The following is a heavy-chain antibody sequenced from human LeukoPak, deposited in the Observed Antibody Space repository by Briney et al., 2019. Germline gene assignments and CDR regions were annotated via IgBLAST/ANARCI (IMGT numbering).Heavy chain of an antibody. CDR3: ARSRYYYDNSGYYYRLYYFDY. D-gene: IGHD3-22*01. CDR1: GFTFSSYS. V-gene: IGHV3-21*01. J-gene: IGHJ4*02. Sequence: GGSLRLSCAASGFTFSSYSMNWVRQAPGKGLEWVSCISSSSSYIYYADSVKGRFTISRDNAKNSLYLQMNSLRAEDTAVYYCARSRYYYDNSGYYYRLYYFDYWGQGTLVTVSS. CDR2: ISSSSSYI.